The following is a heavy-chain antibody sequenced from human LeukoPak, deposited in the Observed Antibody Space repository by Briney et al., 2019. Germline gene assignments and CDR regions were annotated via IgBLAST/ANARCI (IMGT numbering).Heavy chain of an antibody. V-gene: IGHV4-4*02. J-gene: IGHJ4*02. CDR1: GGSISSSNW. Sequence: PSETLSLTCAVSGGSISSSNWWSWVRQPPGKGLGWIGEIYHSGSTNYNPSLKSRVTISVDKSKNQFSLKLSSVTAADTAVYYCCSYYYGSGSYPLDYWGQGTLVTVSS. CDR2: IYHSGST. D-gene: IGHD3-10*01. CDR3: CSYYYGSGSYPLDY.